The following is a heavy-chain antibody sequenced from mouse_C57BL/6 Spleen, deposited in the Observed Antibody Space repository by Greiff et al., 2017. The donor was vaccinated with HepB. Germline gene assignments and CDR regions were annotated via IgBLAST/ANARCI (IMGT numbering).Heavy chain of an antibody. CDR1: GFTFSSYA. D-gene: IGHD3-2*02. CDR3: ARETDRSGYYFDY. V-gene: IGHV5-4*01. J-gene: IGHJ2*01. CDR2: ISDGGSYT. Sequence: EVQGVESGGGLVKPGGSLKLSCAASGFTFSSYAMSWVRQTPEKRLEWVATISDGGSYTYYPDNVKGRFTISRDNAKNNLYLQMSHLKSEDTAMYYDARETDRSGYYFDYWGQGTTLTVSA.